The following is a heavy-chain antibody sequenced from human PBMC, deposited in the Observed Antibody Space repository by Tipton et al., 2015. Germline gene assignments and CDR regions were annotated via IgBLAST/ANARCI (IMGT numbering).Heavy chain of an antibody. V-gene: IGHV3-11*04. CDR3: ARSRSTDFWSGFFP. Sequence: SLRLSCAVSGFTFIDHSMNWFRQAPGKGLQWVSHITAADTTRYYADSVKGRFTISRDNAKNSLYLQMNSLRAEDTAVYYCARSRSTDFWSGFFPWGQGTLVTVSS. J-gene: IGHJ5*02. D-gene: IGHD3-3*01. CDR2: ITAADTTR. CDR1: GFTFIDHS.